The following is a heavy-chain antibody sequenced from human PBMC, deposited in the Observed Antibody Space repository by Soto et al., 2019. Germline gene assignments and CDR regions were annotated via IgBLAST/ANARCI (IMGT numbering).Heavy chain of an antibody. Sequence: EVQLVESGGGLVKPGGSLRLSCAASGFSFNNAWMNWVRQAPGKGLEWVGRIKSKTDGGTTDYAAPVKGRFTISRDDSKNTLYLQMSSLKTEDTAVYYCTTDKDWYYFDYWGQGTLVTVSS. J-gene: IGHJ4*02. CDR3: TTDKDWYYFDY. CDR2: IKSKTDGGTT. D-gene: IGHD3-9*01. V-gene: IGHV3-15*07. CDR1: GFSFNNAW.